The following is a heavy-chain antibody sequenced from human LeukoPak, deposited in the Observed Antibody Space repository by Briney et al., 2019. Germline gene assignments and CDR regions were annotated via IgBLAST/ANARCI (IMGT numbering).Heavy chain of an antibody. CDR3: AKELTTERTPGVDS. V-gene: IGHV3-23*01. D-gene: IGHD4-17*01. CDR1: GFTFSSYS. CDR2: ISGSGDTT. J-gene: IGHJ4*02. Sequence: GSLRLSCTASGFTFSSYSMSWVRQGPGTGLEWVSAISGSGDTTFYADSVKGRFTISRDNSKKTLYLQVNSLRAEDTAVYFCAKELTTERTPGVDSWGQGTLVTVSS.